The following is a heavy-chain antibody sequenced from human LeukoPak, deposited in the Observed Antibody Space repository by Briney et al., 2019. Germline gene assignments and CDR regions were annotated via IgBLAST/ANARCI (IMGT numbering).Heavy chain of an antibody. D-gene: IGHD1-26*01. CDR3: ARSNPGAPLDY. CDR1: GYTFTSYG. Sequence: ASVKVSCKASGYTFTSYGISWVRQAPGRGLEWMGWINTNTRNPAYAQGFTGRFVFSLDTSVSTAYLQISSLKAEDTAVYYCARSNPGAPLDYWGQGTRVTVSS. CDR2: INTNTRNP. V-gene: IGHV7-4-1*02. J-gene: IGHJ4*02.